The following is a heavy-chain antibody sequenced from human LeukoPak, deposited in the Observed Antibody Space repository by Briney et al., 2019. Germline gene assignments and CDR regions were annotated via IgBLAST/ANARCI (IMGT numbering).Heavy chain of an antibody. J-gene: IGHJ3*02. CDR3: ARDAFDI. CDR1: GFTFSSYA. CDR2: ISYDGSNK. Sequence: GGSLRLSCAASGFTFSSYAMHWVRQAPGKGLEWVAVISYDGSNKYYADSVKGRFTISRDNSKDTLYLQMNSLRAEDTAVYYCARDAFDIWGQGTMVTVSS. V-gene: IGHV3-30-3*01.